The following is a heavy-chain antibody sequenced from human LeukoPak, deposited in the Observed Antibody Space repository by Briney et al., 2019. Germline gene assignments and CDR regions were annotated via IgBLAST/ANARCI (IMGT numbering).Heavy chain of an antibody. CDR1: GGTFSSYA. V-gene: IGHV1-69*13. CDR2: IIPIFGTA. D-gene: IGHD3-10*01. J-gene: IGHJ4*02. CDR3: ARASHYYGSGSYYND. Sequence: ASVKVSCKASGGTFSSYAISWVRQAPGQGLEWMGGIIPIFGTANYARKFQGRVTITADESTSTAYMELSSLRSEDTAVYYCARASHYYGSGSYYNDWGQGTLVTVSS.